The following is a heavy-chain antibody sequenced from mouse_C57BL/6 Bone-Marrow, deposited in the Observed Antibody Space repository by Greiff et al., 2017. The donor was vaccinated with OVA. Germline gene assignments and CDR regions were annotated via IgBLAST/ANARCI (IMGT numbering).Heavy chain of an antibody. Sequence: EVQLQQSGAELVRPGASVKLSCTASGFNFNDDYMQWVKQRPEQGLEWIGWIVPENGGTDYASKFQGKATITADTSSNTAYLQLSSLTSEDTAVYYCTSYGNFDYWGQGTTLTVSS. CDR3: TSYGNFDY. CDR1: GFNFNDDY. CDR2: IVPENGGT. D-gene: IGHD2-1*01. V-gene: IGHV14-4*01. J-gene: IGHJ2*01.